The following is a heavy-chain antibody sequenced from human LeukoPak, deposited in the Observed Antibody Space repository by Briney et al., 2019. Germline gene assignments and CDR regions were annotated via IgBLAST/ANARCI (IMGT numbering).Heavy chain of an antibody. CDR3: ARGKSGSYYQNGFDY. CDR2: MNPNSGNT. D-gene: IGHD1-26*01. J-gene: IGHJ4*02. Sequence: ASVKVSCKASGYTFTSYDINWVRQATGQGLEWMGRMNPNSGNTGYAQKFQGRVTITRNTSISTAYMELSSLRSEDTAVYYCARGKSGSYYQNGFDYWGQGTLVTVSS. V-gene: IGHV1-8*03. CDR1: GYTFTSYD.